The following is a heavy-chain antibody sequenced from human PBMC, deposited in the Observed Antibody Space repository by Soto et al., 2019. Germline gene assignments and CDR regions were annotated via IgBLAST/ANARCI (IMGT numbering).Heavy chain of an antibody. CDR1: GGSISRGGYY. J-gene: IGHJ1*01. V-gene: IGHV4-31*03. D-gene: IGHD3-22*01. CDR2: IYYSGST. Sequence: QVQLQESGPGLVKPSQTLSLTCTVSGGSISRGGYYWSWIRQHPGKGLEWIGYIYYSGSTYYNPSLKSRGAISRDASENQCSLGLGAVTAADTGVCYCAGAGYYDSRGCLYVGCGGQGTLVTVCS. CDR3: AGAGYYDSRGCLYVGC.